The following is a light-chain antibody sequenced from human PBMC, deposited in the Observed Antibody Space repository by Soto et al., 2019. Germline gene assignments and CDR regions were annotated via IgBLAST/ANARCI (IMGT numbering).Light chain of an antibody. CDR1: QSVSSN. Sequence: EIMMTQSPATLSVSPGERATLSCRASQSVSSNLAWYQQKPGQAPRLLIYGAFIRATGIPARFSGSASGTEFTLTISSLQSEDFAVYYCQQYNNWPPLFGPGTKVDI. V-gene: IGKV3-15*01. CDR2: GAF. J-gene: IGKJ3*01. CDR3: QQYNNWPPL.